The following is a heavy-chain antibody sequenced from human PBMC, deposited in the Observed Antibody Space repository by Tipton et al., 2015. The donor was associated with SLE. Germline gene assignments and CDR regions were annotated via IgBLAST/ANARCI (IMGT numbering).Heavy chain of an antibody. J-gene: IGHJ2*01. CDR1: GFIFGDYV. D-gene: IGHD3-10*01. V-gene: IGHV3-49*04. Sequence: SLRLSCTASGFIFGDYVMTWVRQAPGKGLQWVGFIRTKPYGATTEYAASVKGRFTISRDDSKSVAYLQMNSLKTEDTAVYYCTRMYHYGSGIFLGRYFDLWGRGTLITVSS. CDR3: TRMYHYGSGIFLGRYFDL. CDR2: IRTKPYGATT.